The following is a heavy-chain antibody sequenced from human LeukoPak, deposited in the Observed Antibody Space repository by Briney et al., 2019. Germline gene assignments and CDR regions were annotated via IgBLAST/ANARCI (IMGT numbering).Heavy chain of an antibody. Sequence: GGSLRLSCAASGFTFSSHAMHWVRQAPGKGLEWVAVISYDGSNKYYADSVKGRFTISRDNSKNTLYLQMNSLRAEDTAVYYCARGPLGSGSYFFDIWGQGTMVTVSS. CDR1: GFTFSSHA. CDR3: ARGPLGSGSYFFDI. D-gene: IGHD3-10*01. CDR2: ISYDGSNK. J-gene: IGHJ3*02. V-gene: IGHV3-30*04.